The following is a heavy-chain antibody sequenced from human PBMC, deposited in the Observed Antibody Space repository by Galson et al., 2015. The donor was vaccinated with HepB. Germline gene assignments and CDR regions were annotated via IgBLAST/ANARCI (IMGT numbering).Heavy chain of an antibody. CDR1: GFTFSSYR. V-gene: IGHV3-7*03. CDR2: IKEEGSEK. Sequence: SLRLSCAASGFTFSSYRMGWVRQAPGKGLEWVAKIKEEGSEKYYVDSVKGRFTISRDNAKNSLYLQMNSLRAEDTAVYYCARDRFSSGWIDYWGQGTLVTVSS. D-gene: IGHD6-19*01. J-gene: IGHJ4*02. CDR3: ARDRFSSGWIDY.